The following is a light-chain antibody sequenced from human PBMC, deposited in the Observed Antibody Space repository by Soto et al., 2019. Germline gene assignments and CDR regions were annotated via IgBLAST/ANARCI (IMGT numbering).Light chain of an antibody. J-gene: IGKJ4*01. CDR1: QSVSSY. CDR2: DAS. Sequence: EIVMTQCPATLSLSPGERATLSCAASQSVSSYLAWYKQKPGQAPRLLSYDASNRATGIPARFSGSGSGTEFTLTISSLQSEDFAVYYCQQYDAWPLTFGGGTKVDI. V-gene: IGKV3D-15*01. CDR3: QQYDAWPLT.